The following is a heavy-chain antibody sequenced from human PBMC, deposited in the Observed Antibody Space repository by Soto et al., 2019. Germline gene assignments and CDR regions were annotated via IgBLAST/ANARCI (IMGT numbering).Heavy chain of an antibody. D-gene: IGHD2-2*01. CDR1: GGSISSYY. V-gene: IGHV4-59*08. CDR3: ARRGGVAPYEKYCSSTSCYDRWFDP. Sequence: PSETLSLTCTVSGGSISSYYWSWIRQPPGKGLEWIGYIYYSGSTNYNPSLKSRVTISVDTSKNQFSLKLSSVTAADTAVYYCARRGGVAPYEKYCSSTSCYDRWFDPWGQGTLVTVSS. CDR2: IYYSGST. J-gene: IGHJ5*02.